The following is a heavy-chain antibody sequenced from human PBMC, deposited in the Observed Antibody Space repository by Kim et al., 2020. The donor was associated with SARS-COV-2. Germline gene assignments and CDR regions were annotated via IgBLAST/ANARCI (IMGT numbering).Heavy chain of an antibody. J-gene: IGHJ6*02. CDR1: GYTFTSYG. Sequence: ASVKVSCKASGYTFTSYGISWVRQAPGQGLEWMGWISAYNGNTNYAQKLQGRVTMTTDTSTSTAYMELRSLRSDDTAVYYCARDHGEGGYSSSWPNYYYYYGMDVWGQGTTVTVSS. V-gene: IGHV1-18*01. CDR2: ISAYNGNT. CDR3: ARDHGEGGYSSSWPNYYYYYGMDV. D-gene: IGHD6-13*01.